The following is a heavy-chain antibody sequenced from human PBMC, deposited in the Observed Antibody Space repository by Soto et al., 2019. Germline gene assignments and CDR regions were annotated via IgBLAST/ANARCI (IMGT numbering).Heavy chain of an antibody. Sequence: QLQLQESGSGLVKPSQTLSLTCAVSTGSITTFDYSWSWIRQPPGRGLEWIGSIYHSGRTYYILSLKSRPTMSHDKSKNQFSLKLSSMTAADTAVYFCARDMTIFVVAPGGGMDVWGQGPTVTVAS. CDR3: ARDMTIFVVAPGGGMDV. CDR2: IYHSGRT. V-gene: IGHV4-30-2*01. D-gene: IGHD3-3*01. CDR1: TGSITTFDYS. J-gene: IGHJ6*02.